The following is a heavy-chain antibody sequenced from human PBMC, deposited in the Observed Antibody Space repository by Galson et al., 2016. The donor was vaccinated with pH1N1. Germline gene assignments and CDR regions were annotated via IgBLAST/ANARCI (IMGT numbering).Heavy chain of an antibody. CDR1: GFTFSPND. CDR2: IYSGGNT. V-gene: IGHV3-53*01. CDR3: ARGYPGFSYYDMDV. D-gene: IGHD2-15*01. Sequence: SLRLSCAASGFTFSPNDMSWFRQAPGKGLEWVSVIYSGGNTYYTDSVKGRFTISRDSSKNTLYLQMNSLRPEDTAVYYCARGYPGFSYYDMDVWGQGTTVTVSS. J-gene: IGHJ6*02.